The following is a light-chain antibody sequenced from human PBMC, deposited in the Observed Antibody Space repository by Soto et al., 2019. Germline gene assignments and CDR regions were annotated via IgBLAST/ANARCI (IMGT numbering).Light chain of an antibody. CDR3: QQLNSYPVT. V-gene: IGKV1-9*01. J-gene: IGKJ5*01. Sequence: IHLTQSPSSLSASVGERITITCRASPGISSDLAWYQQKPGKAPKLLIYSASALQNGVPSRFSGSGSGTDFTLTISGLQPEDFATYYGQQLNSYPVTFGQVTRLEIK. CDR1: PGISSD. CDR2: SAS.